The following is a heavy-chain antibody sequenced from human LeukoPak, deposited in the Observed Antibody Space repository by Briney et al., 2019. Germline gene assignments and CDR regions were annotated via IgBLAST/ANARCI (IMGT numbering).Heavy chain of an antibody. V-gene: IGHV5-51*01. CDR1: GYSFTSYW. J-gene: IGHJ4*02. D-gene: IGHD6-6*01. CDR2: INPGDSDT. CDR3: ARHRSSSYRSPLDY. Sequence: NHGESLKISCKGSGYSFTSYWIGWVRQMPGKGLEWMGIINPGDSDTRYSPSFQGQVTISADKSISTAYLQWSSLRASDTAMYYCARHRSSSYRSPLDYWGQGTLVTVSS.